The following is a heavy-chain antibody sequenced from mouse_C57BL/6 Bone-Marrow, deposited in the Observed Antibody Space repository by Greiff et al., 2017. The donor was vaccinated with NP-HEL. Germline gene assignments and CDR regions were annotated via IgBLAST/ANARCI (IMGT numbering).Heavy chain of an antibody. J-gene: IGHJ1*03. Sequence: EVKLMESGGGLVQPGGSLKLSCAASGFTFSDYYMYWVRQTPEKRLEWVAYISNGGGSTYYPDTVKGRFTISRDNAKNTLYLQMSRLKSEDTAMYYCARRRYGYDEYFDVWGTGTTVTVSS. CDR2: ISNGGGST. D-gene: IGHD2-2*01. CDR3: ARRRYGYDEYFDV. V-gene: IGHV5-12*01. CDR1: GFTFSDYY.